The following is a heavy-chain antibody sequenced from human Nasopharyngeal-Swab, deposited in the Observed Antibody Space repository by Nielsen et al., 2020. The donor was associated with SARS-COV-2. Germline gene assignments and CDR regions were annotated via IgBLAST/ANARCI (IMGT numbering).Heavy chain of an antibody. CDR2: ISGSGGST. J-gene: IGHJ4*02. D-gene: IGHD4-23*01. CDR3: AKDLGVESPLWFDY. Sequence: GESLKISCPASGFTFSSYAMSWVRQAPGKGLEWVSEISGSGGSTYYAESVKGRFTISRDNSKHTLYLQMSSLRAEDTAIYYCAKDLGVESPLWFDYWGQGTLLTVSS. CDR1: GFTFSSYA. V-gene: IGHV3-23*01.